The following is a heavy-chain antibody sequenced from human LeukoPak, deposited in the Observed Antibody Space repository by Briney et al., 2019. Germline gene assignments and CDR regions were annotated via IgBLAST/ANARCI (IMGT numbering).Heavy chain of an antibody. CDR2: INSDGTGT. Sequence: GGSLRLSCAASGFTISNYWMHWVRQAPGKGLGWVSRINSDGTGTTYADSVKGRFTISRDNAKNTLYLHMNSLRVEDTAVYYCARAPGAFDYWGQGTLVTVST. CDR1: GFTISNYW. V-gene: IGHV3-74*01. J-gene: IGHJ4*02. CDR3: ARAPGAFDY. D-gene: IGHD7-27*01.